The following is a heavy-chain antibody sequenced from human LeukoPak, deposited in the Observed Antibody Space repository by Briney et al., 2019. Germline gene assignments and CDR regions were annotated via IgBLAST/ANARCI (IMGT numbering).Heavy chain of an antibody. J-gene: IGHJ4*02. Sequence: GGSLRLSCAASGFSFSNYAMSWVRQAPGKGLEWVSVIGNSGDRSYHADSVKGRFTISRDNSKNTLYLQLNSLRAEDTAVYYCVKDQREAYGSGWSRDFDYWGQGTLVTVSS. CDR1: GFSFSNYA. D-gene: IGHD6-19*01. CDR2: IGNSGDRS. CDR3: VKDQREAYGSGWSRDFDY. V-gene: IGHV3-23*01.